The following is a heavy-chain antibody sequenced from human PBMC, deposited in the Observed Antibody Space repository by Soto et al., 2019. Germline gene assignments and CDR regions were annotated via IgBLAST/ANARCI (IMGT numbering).Heavy chain of an antibody. J-gene: IGHJ4*02. D-gene: IGHD3-9*01. Sequence: QLQLQESGPGLVKPSETLSLTCSVSGGSISSTPYYWGWIRQPPGKGLEWIGNIYYSGSTYYNPSLTSRVTISVDMSTNQFSLRLSSVTAADTAVYYCTRDAYDVLTGPYDYWGQGTLVTVSS. CDR2: IYYSGST. CDR1: GGSISSTPYY. CDR3: TRDAYDVLTGPYDY. V-gene: IGHV4-39*02.